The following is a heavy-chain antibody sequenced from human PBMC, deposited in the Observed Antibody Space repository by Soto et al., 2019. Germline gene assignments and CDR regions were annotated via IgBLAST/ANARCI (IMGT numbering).Heavy chain of an antibody. CDR3: ARVVSRRLWFTRANTGSSGHLDY. D-gene: IGHD5-18*01. Sequence: ASVKVSCKASGYTFTSYGISWVRQAPGQGLEWMGWISAYNGNTNYAQKLQGRVTMTTDTSTSTAYMELRSLRSDDTAVYYCARVVSRRLWFTRANTGSSGHLDYWGQGTLVTVSS. V-gene: IGHV1-18*01. CDR1: GYTFTSYG. J-gene: IGHJ4*02. CDR2: ISAYNGNT.